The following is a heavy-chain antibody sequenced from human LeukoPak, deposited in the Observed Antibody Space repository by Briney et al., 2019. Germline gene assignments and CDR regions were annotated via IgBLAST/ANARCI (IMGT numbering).Heavy chain of an antibody. J-gene: IGHJ4*02. Sequence: GGSLRLSCAASGFTFSSYSMNWVRQAPGKGLEWVSSISSSGSTIYYADSVKGRFTVSRDNAKNSLYLHMNSVGAEDTAVYYCARAHDRTYDYAVPGYWGQGTLVTVSS. CDR2: ISSSGSTI. CDR1: GFTFSSYS. D-gene: IGHD3-16*01. V-gene: IGHV3-21*04. CDR3: ARAHDRTYDYAVPGY.